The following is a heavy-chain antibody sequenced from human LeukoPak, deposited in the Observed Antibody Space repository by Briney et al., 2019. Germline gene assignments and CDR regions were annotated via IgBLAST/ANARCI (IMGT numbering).Heavy chain of an antibody. CDR2: ISVHNGNT. CDR3: ARDRTPWVAGTRGMDV. J-gene: IGHJ6*02. CDR1: GFTFTSYG. V-gene: IGHV1-18*01. D-gene: IGHD6-19*01. Sequence: GASVKVSCNASGFTFTSYGISWVRQAPGQGLEWMGLISVHNGNTNYAQKVQGRVTMTTDTSTSTAYMELTSLRSDDTAVYFCARDRTPWVAGTRGMDVWGQGTAVTVSS.